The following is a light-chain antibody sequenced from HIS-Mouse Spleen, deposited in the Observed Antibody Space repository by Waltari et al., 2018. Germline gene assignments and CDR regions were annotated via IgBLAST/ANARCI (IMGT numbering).Light chain of an antibody. J-gene: IGLJ3*02. V-gene: IGLV2-23*01. Sequence: QSALTQPASVSGSPGQSITTSCTGTSSVVGSYNPVSWYHPHPGKAPKLMIYEGSKRPSGVSNRFSGSKSGNTASLTISGLQAEDEADYYCCSYAGSSTWVFGGGTKLTVL. CDR1: SSVVGSYNP. CDR3: CSYAGSSTWV. CDR2: EGS.